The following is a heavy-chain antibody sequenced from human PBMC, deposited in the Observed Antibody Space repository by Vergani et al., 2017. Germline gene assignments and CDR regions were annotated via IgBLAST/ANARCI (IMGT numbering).Heavy chain of an antibody. Sequence: EVQLVESGGGLVQPGGSLRLSCAASGFTFSSYSMNWVRQAPGKGLEWVSYISSSSSTIYYADSVKGRFTISRDNAKNSLYLQMNSLRAEDTAVYYCARGRNDFWSGSAGYYYYMDVWGKGTTVTVSS. CDR2: ISSSSSTI. V-gene: IGHV3-48*04. D-gene: IGHD3-3*01. CDR3: ARGRNDFWSGSAGYYYYMDV. J-gene: IGHJ6*03. CDR1: GFTFSSYS.